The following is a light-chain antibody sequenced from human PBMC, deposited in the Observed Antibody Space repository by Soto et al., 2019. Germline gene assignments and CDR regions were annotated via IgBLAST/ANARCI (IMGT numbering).Light chain of an antibody. J-gene: IGKJ2*01. V-gene: IGKV3-20*01. CDR3: QQYGSFYT. CDR2: GAS. CDR1: QSVSSSY. Sequence: EIGLTQSPGTLSLSPGERATLSCRASQSVSSSYLAWYQQKPGQAPRLLIYGASSRATGIPDRFSGSGSGTDFTLTISRLEPEDFAVYYCQQYGSFYTFGQGTKLEIK.